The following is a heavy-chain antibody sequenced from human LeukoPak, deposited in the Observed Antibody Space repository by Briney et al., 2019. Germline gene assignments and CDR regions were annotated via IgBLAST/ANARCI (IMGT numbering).Heavy chain of an antibody. V-gene: IGHV3-30*02. CDR3: ARDLHWGWDY. D-gene: IGHD7-27*01. Sequence: PGGSLRLSCAASGFTFSTYGMHWVRQAPGKGLEWAAFILSDGSNKYYADSVKGRFTMSRDNSKNTLYLQMNSLTPEDTAVYYCARDLHWGWDYWGQGTLVTVSS. CDR1: GFTFSTYG. J-gene: IGHJ4*02. CDR2: ILSDGSNK.